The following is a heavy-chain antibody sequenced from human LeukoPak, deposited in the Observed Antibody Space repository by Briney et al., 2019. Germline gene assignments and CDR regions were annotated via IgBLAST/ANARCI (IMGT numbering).Heavy chain of an antibody. D-gene: IGHD3-10*01. V-gene: IGHV1-69*06. CDR2: IIPIFGTA. CDR3: ANLRGGFGEGYYFDY. Sequence: SVKVSCKASGGTFSSYAISWVRQAPGQGLEWMGGIIPIFGTANYAQKFQGRVTITADKSASTAYMELSSLRSEDTAVYYCANLRGGFGEGYYFDYWGQGTLVTVSS. CDR1: GGTFSSYA. J-gene: IGHJ4*02.